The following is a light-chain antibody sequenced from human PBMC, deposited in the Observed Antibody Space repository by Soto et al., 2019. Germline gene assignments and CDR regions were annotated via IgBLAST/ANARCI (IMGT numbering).Light chain of an antibody. CDR1: QSVSSSY. CDR3: QQYGSSPTYT. V-gene: IGKV3-20*01. CDR2: GAS. Sequence: EIVLTQSPGTLSLSPGERATLSCRASQSVSSSYLAWYQQKPGQAPRLLIYGASSSANGIPDRFSGSGSGTDFTLTISRLEPEDFAVYYCQQYGSSPTYTFGQGTKLEIK. J-gene: IGKJ2*01.